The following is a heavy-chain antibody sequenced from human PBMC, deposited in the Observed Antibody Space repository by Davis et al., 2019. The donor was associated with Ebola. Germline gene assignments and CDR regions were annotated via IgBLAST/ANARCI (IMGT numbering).Heavy chain of an antibody. Sequence: SETLSLTCAVYGGSFSGYYWSWIRQPPGKGLEWIGEINHSGSTNYNPSLKSRVTISVDTSKNQFSLKLSSVTAADTAVYYCVRGDLVVTHGGMDVWGQGTTVTVSS. D-gene: IGHD2-21*02. CDR3: VRGDLVVTHGGMDV. J-gene: IGHJ6*02. V-gene: IGHV4-34*01. CDR2: INHSGST. CDR1: GGSFSGYY.